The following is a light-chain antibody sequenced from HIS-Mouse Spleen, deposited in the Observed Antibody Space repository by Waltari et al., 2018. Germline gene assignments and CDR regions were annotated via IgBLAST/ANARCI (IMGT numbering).Light chain of an antibody. CDR1: SSDVGGYKY. CDR2: DFS. V-gene: IGLV2-11*01. Sequence: QSALTQPRSVSGSPGQSVTIPCTGTSSDVGGYKYVSWYQQHPGKAPKVIIYDFSKRPSGVPDRFSGSKSGNTASLTISGLQAEDEADYYCCSYAGSYTYVFGTGTKVTVL. J-gene: IGLJ1*01. CDR3: CSYAGSYTYV.